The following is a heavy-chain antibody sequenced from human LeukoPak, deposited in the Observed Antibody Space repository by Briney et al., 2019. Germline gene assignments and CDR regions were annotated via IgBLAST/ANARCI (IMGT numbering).Heavy chain of an antibody. CDR1: GYTLTELS. CDR3: ARDRAHSSSWYSSTYGSYYFDY. Sequence: ASVKVSCKVSGYTLTELSMHWVRQAPGKGLEWMGGFDSEDGETIYAQKFQGRVTMTEDTSSDTAYMELSSLRSEDTAVYYCARDRAHSSSWYSSTYGSYYFDYWGQGALVTVSS. D-gene: IGHD6-13*01. J-gene: IGHJ4*02. CDR2: FDSEDGET. V-gene: IGHV1-24*01.